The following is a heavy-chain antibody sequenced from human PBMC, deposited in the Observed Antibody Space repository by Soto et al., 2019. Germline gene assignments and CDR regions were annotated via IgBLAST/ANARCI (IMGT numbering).Heavy chain of an antibody. CDR1: GGTFSSYA. D-gene: IGHD1-26*01. CDR2: IIPIFGTA. V-gene: IGHV1-69*13. J-gene: IGHJ6*02. CDR3: ARAGILYSGSHYYYYGIDV. Sequence: GGSVKVSCKASGGTFSSYAISWVRQAPGQGLEWMGGIIPIFGTANYAQKFQGRVTITADESTSTAYMELSSLRSEDTAVYYCARAGILYSGSHYYYYGIDVWGQGTTVTVSS.